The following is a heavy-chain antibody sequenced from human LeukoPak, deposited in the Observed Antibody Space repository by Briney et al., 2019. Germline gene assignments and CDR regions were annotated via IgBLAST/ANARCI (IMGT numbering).Heavy chain of an antibody. CDR1: GFTFRTYW. V-gene: IGHV3-7*01. CDR2: IKQDGSEK. J-gene: IGHJ4*02. Sequence: GGSRRFSCAASGFTFRTYWLAWVPRAQGKGLELVANIKQDGSEKYYVDSVKGRFTISRDNAKNSLYLQVNSLRAEDTAVYYCARNQRRLDYWGQGTLVTASS. D-gene: IGHD1-14*01. CDR3: ARNQRRLDY.